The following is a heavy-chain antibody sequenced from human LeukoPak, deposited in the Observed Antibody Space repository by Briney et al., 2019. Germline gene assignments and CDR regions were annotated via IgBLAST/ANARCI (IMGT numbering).Heavy chain of an antibody. J-gene: IGHJ4*02. D-gene: IGHD2-21*02. CDR3: ARGCGGDCRYY. CDR2: INSDGSST. Sequence: GGSLRLSCAVSGFTFSSYWMHWVRQAPGKGLVWVSRINSDGSSTSYADSVKGRFTISRDNAKNTLYLQMNSLRAEDTAVYYCARGCGGDCRYYWGQGTLVTVSS. V-gene: IGHV3-74*01. CDR1: GFTFSSYW.